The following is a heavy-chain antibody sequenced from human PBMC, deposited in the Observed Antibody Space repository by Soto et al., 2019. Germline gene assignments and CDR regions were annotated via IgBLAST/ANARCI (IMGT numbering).Heavy chain of an antibody. V-gene: IGHV4-38-2*01. Sequence: SETLSLTCAVPGYSISNGDYWGWIRQAPGKGLEWIGSVYYSGSTHYEPSLRGRIAISVDTLKNQFSLRLPSVTAADTAMYFCARNTSTYFDSWGQGIPVTVSS. CDR2: VYYSGST. CDR3: ARNTSTYFDS. CDR1: GYSISNGDY. J-gene: IGHJ4*02.